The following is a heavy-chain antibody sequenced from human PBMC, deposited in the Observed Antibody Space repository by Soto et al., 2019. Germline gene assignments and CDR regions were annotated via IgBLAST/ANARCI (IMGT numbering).Heavy chain of an antibody. CDR1: FGSISNYD. J-gene: IGHJ5*02. V-gene: IGHV4-59*01. Sequence: PSEILCLPWTVFFGSISNYDWSWILQPPGKGLEWIGYIYYSGSTNYNPSLKSRVTISVDTSKNQFSLKLSSVTAADTAVYYCARDHSSTSYYQTNWFDPWGQGTLVTVSS. CDR2: IYYSGST. CDR3: ARDHSSTSYYQTNWFDP. D-gene: IGHD2-2*01.